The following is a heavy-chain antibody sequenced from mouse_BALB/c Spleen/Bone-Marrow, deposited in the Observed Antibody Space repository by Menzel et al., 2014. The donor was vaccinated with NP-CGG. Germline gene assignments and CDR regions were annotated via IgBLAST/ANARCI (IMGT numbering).Heavy chain of an antibody. V-gene: IGHV1-54*01. CDR3: ARYDGYLDY. Sequence: QVQLKESGAELVRPGTSVKVSCKASGYAFTDYLMEWLKQRPGQGLEWIGVINPGSGSTNYNEKFKDKATLTADTSSNTAYMQLSRLTSDDSAVYFCARYDGYLDYWGQGTTLTVSS. CDR1: GYAFTDYL. J-gene: IGHJ2*01. CDR2: INPGSGST. D-gene: IGHD2-3*01.